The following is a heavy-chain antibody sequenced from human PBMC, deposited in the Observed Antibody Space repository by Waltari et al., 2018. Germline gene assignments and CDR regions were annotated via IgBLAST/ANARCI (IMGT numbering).Heavy chain of an antibody. Sequence: QVQLVQSGAEVKKPGSSVKVSCKASGGTFSSYAIIWVRQAPGQGLEWMGGIIPIFGTANYAQKFQGRVTITTDESTSTAYMELSSLRSEDTAVYYCANLKGGGGTTMYGWFDPWGQGTLVTVSS. V-gene: IGHV1-69*05. CDR3: ANLKGGGGTTMYGWFDP. CDR1: GGTFSSYA. D-gene: IGHD1-1*01. CDR2: IIPIFGTA. J-gene: IGHJ5*02.